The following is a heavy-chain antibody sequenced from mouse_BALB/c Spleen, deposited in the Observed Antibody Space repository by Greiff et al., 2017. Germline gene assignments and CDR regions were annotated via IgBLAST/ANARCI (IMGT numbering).Heavy chain of an antibody. V-gene: IGHV7-3*02. J-gene: IGHJ4*01. CDR2: IRNKANGYTT. CDR1: GFTFTDYY. Sequence: VMLVESGGGLVQPGGSLRLSCATSGFTFTDYYMSWVRQPPGKALEWLGFIRNKANGYTTEYSASVKGRFTISRDNSQSILYLQMNTLRAEDSATYYCARDYGAMDYWGQGTSVTVSS. D-gene: IGHD1-1*01. CDR3: ARDYGAMDY.